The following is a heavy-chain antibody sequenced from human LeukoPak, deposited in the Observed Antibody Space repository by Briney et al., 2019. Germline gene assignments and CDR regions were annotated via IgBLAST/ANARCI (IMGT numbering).Heavy chain of an antibody. CDR2: ISYDGSNK. CDR3: AKNGDRGAYCTGGTCYPYFYYYMDV. V-gene: IGHV3-30*18. Sequence: GGSLRLSCAASGFTFSSYGMHWVRQAPGKGLEWVAVISYDGSNKYYADSVKGRFTISRDNSKNTLYLQMNSLRAEDTAIYYCAKNGDRGAYCTGGTCYPYFYYYMDVWGKGTTVTI. J-gene: IGHJ6*03. CDR1: GFTFSSYG. D-gene: IGHD2-15*01.